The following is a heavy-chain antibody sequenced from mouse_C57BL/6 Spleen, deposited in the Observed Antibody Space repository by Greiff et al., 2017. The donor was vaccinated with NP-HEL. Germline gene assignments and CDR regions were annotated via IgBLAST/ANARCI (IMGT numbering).Heavy chain of an antibody. CDR3: TANYYGSTQDY. CDR1: GFNFTSDY. J-gene: IGHJ2*01. Sequence: VQLQQPGAELVRPGASVKLSCKASGFNFTSDYMHWVKQRPDQGLEWIGRIHPANGDTNYAPKFQGKATITADTSSTTAYLQLSSLTSEDTAVDYCTANYYGSTQDYWGQGTTLTVSS. D-gene: IGHD1-1*01. V-gene: IGHV14-4*01. CDR2: IHPANGDT.